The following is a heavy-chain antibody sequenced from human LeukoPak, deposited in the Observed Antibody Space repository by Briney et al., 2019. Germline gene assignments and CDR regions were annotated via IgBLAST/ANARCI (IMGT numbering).Heavy chain of an antibody. CDR1: GFTFSSYS. CDR2: ISGSGGST. Sequence: GGSLRLSCAASGFTFSSYSMNWVRQAPGKGLEWVSAISGSGGSTYYADSVKGRFTISRDNSKNTLYLQMNSLRAEDTAVYYCARDYYDSSGYYYGAYWGEGNLVTVSS. CDR3: ARDYYDSSGYYYGAY. J-gene: IGHJ4*02. V-gene: IGHV3-23*01. D-gene: IGHD3-22*01.